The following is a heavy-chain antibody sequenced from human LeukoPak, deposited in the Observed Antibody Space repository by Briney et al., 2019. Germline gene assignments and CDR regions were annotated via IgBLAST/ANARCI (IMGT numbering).Heavy chain of an antibody. D-gene: IGHD3-22*01. CDR1: GGSISSYY. CDR2: IYYSGST. J-gene: IGHJ3*01. CDR3: ARAPILYYYDSSGYYYVEAFDL. Sequence: PSETLSLTCTVSGGSISSYYWSWIRQPPGKGLEWIGYIYYSGSTNYNPSLKSRVTISVDTSKNQFSLKLSSVTAADTAVYYCARAPILYYYDSSGYYYVEAFDLWGQGTMVTVSS. V-gene: IGHV4-59*01.